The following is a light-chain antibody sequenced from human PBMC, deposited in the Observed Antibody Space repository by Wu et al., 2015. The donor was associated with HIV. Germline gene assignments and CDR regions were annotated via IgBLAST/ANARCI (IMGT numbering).Light chain of an antibody. V-gene: IGKV3-15*01. Sequence: EIVMTQSPATLSVSPGERVTLSCRASQSVRDDLAWYQQKPGQAPRLLIYGISTRGHWCPSQGSVTVRSGTEFTLTISSIQSEDFAVYYCQQYNSWPLTFGGGTKVEIK. J-gene: IGKJ4*01. CDR1: QSVRDD. CDR2: GIS. CDR3: QQYNSWPLT.